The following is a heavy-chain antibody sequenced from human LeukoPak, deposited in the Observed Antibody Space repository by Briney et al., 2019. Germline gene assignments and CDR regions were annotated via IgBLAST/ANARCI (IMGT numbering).Heavy chain of an antibody. CDR3: ARRLVAATDFDY. D-gene: IGHD2-15*01. V-gene: IGHV5-51*01. J-gene: IGHJ4*02. CDR1: GYSFTSYW. Sequence: GESLQISCKGSGYSFTSYWIGWVRQMPGKGLEWMGIISPGDSDTRYSPSFQGQVTISADKSISTAYLQWSGLKASDTAMYYCARRLVAATDFDYWGQGTLVTVSS. CDR2: ISPGDSDT.